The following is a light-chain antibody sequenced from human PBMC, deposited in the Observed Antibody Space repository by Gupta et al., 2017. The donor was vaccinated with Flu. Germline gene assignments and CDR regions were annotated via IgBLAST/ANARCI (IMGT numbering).Light chain of an antibody. CDR1: QSIGDY. Sequence: GDRVTITGRASQSIGDYLAWYQQKPGKVPKLLIYKASTLQSGVPSRFSGSGSGAEFTLTIDSLQPDDFATYYCQQYNSFSETFGQGTKVEIK. CDR2: KAS. CDR3: QQYNSFSET. V-gene: IGKV1-5*03. J-gene: IGKJ1*01.